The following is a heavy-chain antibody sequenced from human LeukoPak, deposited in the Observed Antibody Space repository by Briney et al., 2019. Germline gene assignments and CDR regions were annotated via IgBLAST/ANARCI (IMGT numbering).Heavy chain of an antibody. CDR2: INHSGST. D-gene: IGHD3-9*01. Sequence: PSETLSLTCAVYGGSFSGYYWSWIRQPPGKGLEWIGEINHSGSTNYNPSLKSRVTISVDTSKNQFSLKLSSVTAADTAVYYCARNGRVRYRGNYYYYMDVRGKGTTVTVSS. CDR1: GGSFSGYY. CDR3: ARNGRVRYRGNYYYYMDV. J-gene: IGHJ6*03. V-gene: IGHV4-34*01.